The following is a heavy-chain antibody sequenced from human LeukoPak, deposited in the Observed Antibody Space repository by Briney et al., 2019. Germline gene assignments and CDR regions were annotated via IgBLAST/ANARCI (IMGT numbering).Heavy chain of an antibody. Sequence: SETLSLACTVSGGSISSSSYYWGWIRQPPGKGLEWIGSIYYSGSTYYNPSLKSRVTISVDTSKNQFSLKLSSVTAADTAVYYCARGYYDSSGYSNAFDLWGQGTMVIVSS. CDR2: IYYSGST. CDR3: ARGYYDSSGYSNAFDL. J-gene: IGHJ3*01. CDR1: GGSISSSSYY. D-gene: IGHD3-22*01. V-gene: IGHV4-39*07.